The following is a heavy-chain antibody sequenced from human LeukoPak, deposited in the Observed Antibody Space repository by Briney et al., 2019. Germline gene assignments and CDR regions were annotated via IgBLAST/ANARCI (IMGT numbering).Heavy chain of an antibody. CDR3: ARVDLAARHFDN. V-gene: IGHV4-39*07. CDR1: GGSISSSNYY. Sequence: SETLSLTCTVSGGSISSSNYYWGWIRQPPGKGLEWIGSIYYSGITYYNPSLKSRVTISVDTSKKQFSLRLNSVTAADTAVYYCARVDLAARHFDNWGQGTLVTVSS. D-gene: IGHD6-6*01. J-gene: IGHJ4*02. CDR2: IYYSGIT.